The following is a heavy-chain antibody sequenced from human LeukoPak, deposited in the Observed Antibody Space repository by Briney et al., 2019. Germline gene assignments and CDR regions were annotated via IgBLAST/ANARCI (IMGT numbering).Heavy chain of an antibody. CDR1: GGSFSGYY. D-gene: IGHD5-18*01. CDR2: INHSGST. CDR3: AGIKEDTAMVVTSDY. Sequence: SETLSLTCAVYGGSFSGYYWSWIRQPPGKGLEWIGEINHSGSTNYNPSLESRVTISVDTSKNQFSLKLSSVTAADTAVYYCAGIKEDTAMVVTSDYWGQGTLVTVSS. V-gene: IGHV4-34*01. J-gene: IGHJ4*02.